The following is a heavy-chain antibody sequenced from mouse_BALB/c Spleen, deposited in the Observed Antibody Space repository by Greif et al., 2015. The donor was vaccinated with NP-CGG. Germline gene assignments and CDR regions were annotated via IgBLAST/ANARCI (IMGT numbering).Heavy chain of an antibody. D-gene: IGHD1-2*01. Sequence: QVQLQQSGAELVKPGASVKLSCKASGYTFTSYWMHWVKQRPGQGLEWIGEINPSNGRTNYNEKFKSKATLTVDKSSSTAYMQLSSLTSEDSAVYYCARNGYPRDFDVWGAGTTVTVSS. CDR2: INPSNGRT. V-gene: IGHV1S81*02. CDR1: GYTFTSYW. J-gene: IGHJ1*01. CDR3: ARNGYPRDFDV.